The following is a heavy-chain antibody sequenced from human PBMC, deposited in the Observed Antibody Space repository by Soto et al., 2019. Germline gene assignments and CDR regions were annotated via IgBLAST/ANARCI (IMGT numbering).Heavy chain of an antibody. Sequence: GGSLRLSCAASGFTFTMYSMNWVRQAPGKGLEWVSSISSTTNYIYYGDSMKGRFTISRDNAKNSLYLEMNSLRAEDTAVYYCARESEDLTSTFDYWGQGTLVTVSS. J-gene: IGHJ4*02. V-gene: IGHV3-21*06. CDR2: ISSTTNYI. CDR1: GFTFTMYS. CDR3: ARESEDLTSTFDY.